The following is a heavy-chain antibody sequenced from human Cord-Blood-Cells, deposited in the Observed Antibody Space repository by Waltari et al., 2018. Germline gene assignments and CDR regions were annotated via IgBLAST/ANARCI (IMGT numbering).Heavy chain of an antibody. CDR1: GYTFTGYY. J-gene: IGHJ6*03. V-gene: IGHV1-2*02. CDR3: AREPKPYYYYYYYMDV. Sequence: QVQLVQSGAEVKKPGASVKVSCKASGYTFTGYYMHWVRQAPGQGLEWMGWINPNSGGTNYAQKFQGRVTMTRDTSISTAYMELSRLRSDDTVVYYCAREPKPYYYYYYYMDVWGKGTTVTVSS. CDR2: INPNSGGT.